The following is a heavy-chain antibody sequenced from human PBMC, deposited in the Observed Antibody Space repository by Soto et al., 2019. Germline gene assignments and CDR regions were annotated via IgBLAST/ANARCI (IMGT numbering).Heavy chain of an antibody. V-gene: IGHV4-34*01. CDR3: ARVHAMIVLPRDALDI. J-gene: IGHJ3*02. CDR1: GGSFSGYY. Sequence: PSETLSLTCAVYGGSFSGYYWSWIRQPPGKGLEWIGEINHSGSTNYNPSLKSRVTISVDTSKNQFSLKLSSVTAADTAVYYCARVHAMIVLPRDALDIWGQGTMVTVSS. D-gene: IGHD3-22*01. CDR2: INHSGST.